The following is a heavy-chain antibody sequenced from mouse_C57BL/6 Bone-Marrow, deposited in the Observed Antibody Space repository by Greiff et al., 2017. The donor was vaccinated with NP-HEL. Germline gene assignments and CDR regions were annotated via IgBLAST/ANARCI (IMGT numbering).Heavy chain of an antibody. CDR3: TTCVVYYDSAMDY. V-gene: IGHV14-4*01. D-gene: IGHD1-1*01. CDR1: GFNIKDDY. CDR2: IDPEDGET. J-gene: IGHJ4*01. Sequence: EVKLQESGAELVRPGASVKLSCTASGFNIKDDYMHWVKQRPEQGLEWIGWIDPEDGETEYASKFQGKATLTADTSSNTAYLHLSSLTSEDPAVYYCTTCVVYYDSAMDYRGQGTSVTVSS.